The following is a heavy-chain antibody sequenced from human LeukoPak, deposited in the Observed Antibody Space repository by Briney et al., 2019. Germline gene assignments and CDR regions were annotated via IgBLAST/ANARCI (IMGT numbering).Heavy chain of an antibody. Sequence: GGSLRLSCAASGFTFSSYAMSWVRQAPGVGLEWVSAIDGGGGRTWHADSVRGRFTISRDNSKNTLFMQMSSLRAEDTAVYYCAKAYCTNGVCYTPYYYYYGMDVWGQGTTVTVSS. D-gene: IGHD2-8*01. CDR3: AKAYCTNGVCYTPYYYYYGMDV. V-gene: IGHV3-23*01. CDR2: IDGGGGRT. CDR1: GFTFSSYA. J-gene: IGHJ6*02.